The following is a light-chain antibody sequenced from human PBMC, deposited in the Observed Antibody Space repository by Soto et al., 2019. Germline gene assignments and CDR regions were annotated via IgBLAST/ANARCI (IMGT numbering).Light chain of an antibody. Sequence: QSVLTQPPSVSGAPGQRVTISCTGSSSNIGAGYDVHWYQQLPGTAPKLLIYGNSNRPSGVPDRFSGSKSGTSASLAITGLQAEDEFDYNCQSYDSSLSGYVFGTGPKLT. CDR1: SSNIGAGYD. V-gene: IGLV1-40*01. J-gene: IGLJ1*01. CDR2: GNS. CDR3: QSYDSSLSGYV.